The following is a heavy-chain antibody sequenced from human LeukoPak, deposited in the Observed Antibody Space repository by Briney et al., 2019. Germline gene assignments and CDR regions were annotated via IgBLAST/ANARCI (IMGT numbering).Heavy chain of an antibody. CDR1: GGSFSGYY. J-gene: IGHJ4*02. V-gene: IGHV4-34*01. Sequence: SETLSLTCAVYGGSFSGYYWSWIRQPPGKGLEWIGEINHSGSTNYNPSLKSRVTISVDTSKNQFSLKLSSVTAADTAVYYCARGPIIAVAGSSGFDYWGQGTLVTVSS. CDR2: INHSGST. CDR3: ARGPIIAVAGSSGFDY. D-gene: IGHD6-19*01.